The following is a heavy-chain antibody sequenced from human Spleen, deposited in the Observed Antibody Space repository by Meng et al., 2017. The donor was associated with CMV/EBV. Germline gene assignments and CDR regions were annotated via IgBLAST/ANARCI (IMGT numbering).Heavy chain of an antibody. CDR1: GFTFSSYW. D-gene: IGHD2-15*01. CDR3: ARGRYCSGGSCRGSGFDP. Sequence: GESLKISCAASGFTFSSYWIHWVRQGPGKGLVWVSRINNDGSSTSYADSVKGRSTISRDNAKNTLYLQMNSLRDEDTAVYYCARGRYCSGGSCRGSGFDPWGQGTLVTVSS. CDR2: INNDGSST. J-gene: IGHJ5*02. V-gene: IGHV3-74*01.